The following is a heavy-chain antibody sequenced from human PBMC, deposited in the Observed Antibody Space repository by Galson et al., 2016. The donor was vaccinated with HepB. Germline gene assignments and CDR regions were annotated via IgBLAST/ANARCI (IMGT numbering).Heavy chain of an antibody. CDR3: ARDSDSDYYGSGRTPIDY. CDR2: INSDGSST. J-gene: IGHJ4*02. V-gene: IGHV3-74*01. CDR1: GFTFSSYW. D-gene: IGHD3-10*01. Sequence: SLRLSCAASGFTFSSYWMHWVRQAPGKGLVWVSRINSDGSSTSYADSVKGRFTISRDNAKNTLYLQMNSLRAEDTAVYYCARDSDSDYYGSGRTPIDYWGQGTLVTVSS.